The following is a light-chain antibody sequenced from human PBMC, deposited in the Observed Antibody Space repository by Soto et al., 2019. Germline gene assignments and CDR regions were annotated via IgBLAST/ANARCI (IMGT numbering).Light chain of an antibody. V-gene: IGKV1-9*01. CDR1: QGISSY. J-gene: IGKJ4*01. Sequence: IQLTQSPCSLSASVGDRVTITCRASQGISSYLAWYQQKPGKAPKLLIYGASTLQSGVPSRFSGSTSGTDFTLTISSLQPEDFATYYCQQLNSYPFTFGGGTKVDIK. CDR3: QQLNSYPFT. CDR2: GAS.